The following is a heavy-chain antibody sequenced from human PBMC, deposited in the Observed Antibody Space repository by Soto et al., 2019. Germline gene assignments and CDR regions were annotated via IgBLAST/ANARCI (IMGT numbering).Heavy chain of an antibody. Sequence: EVQLVESGGGLVQPGGSLRLSCAASGFTFSSYSMNWVRQAPGKGLEWVSYISSSSSTIYYADSVKGRFTISRDNAKNSLYLQMNSLRAEDTAVYYCARSNPPFNGIGFDYWVQGTLVTVSS. CDR3: ARSNPPFNGIGFDY. V-gene: IGHV3-48*01. J-gene: IGHJ4*02. D-gene: IGHD1-26*01. CDR1: GFTFSSYS. CDR2: ISSSSSTI.